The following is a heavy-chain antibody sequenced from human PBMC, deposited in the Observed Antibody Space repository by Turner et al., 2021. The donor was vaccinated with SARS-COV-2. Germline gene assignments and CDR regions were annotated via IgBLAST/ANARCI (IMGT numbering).Heavy chain of an antibody. CDR2: ISSSGGTT. D-gene: IGHD3-10*01. J-gene: IGHJ4*02. V-gene: IGHV3-23*01. Sequence: EVHLLESGGGLVPPGGSLRLSCAASGFTFSNSAMSWVRQAPGKGLEWVSTISSSGGTTYYAASVKGRFTISRDNSKNTLYLQMNSLRAGDTALYYCANVGSYFFDYWGQGTLVTVS. CDR3: ANVGSYFFDY. CDR1: GFTFSNSA.